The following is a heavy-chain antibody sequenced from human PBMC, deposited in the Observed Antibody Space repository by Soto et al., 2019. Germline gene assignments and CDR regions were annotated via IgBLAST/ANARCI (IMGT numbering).Heavy chain of an antibody. Sequence: EVQLVESGGGLVKPGGSLRLSCAASGFTFSSYSMNWVRQAPGKGLEWVSSISSSSSYIYYADSVKGRFTISRDNAKNSLYLQMNSLRAEDTAVYYCARVGAPFYYFWRPLDYWGQGTLVTVSS. J-gene: IGHJ4*02. CDR3: ARVGAPFYYFWRPLDY. CDR1: GFTFSSYS. D-gene: IGHD3-3*01. V-gene: IGHV3-21*01. CDR2: ISSSSSYI.